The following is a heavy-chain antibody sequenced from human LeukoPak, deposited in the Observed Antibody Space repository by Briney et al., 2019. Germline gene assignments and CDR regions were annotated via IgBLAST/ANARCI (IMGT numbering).Heavy chain of an antibody. CDR1: GFTFSSYW. CDR3: ARDLDYGGPFDY. CDR2: INSDGSST. V-gene: IGHV3-74*01. Sequence: QPGGSLRLSCAASGFTFSSYWMHWVRQAPGKGLVWVSRINSDGSSTSYADSVRGRFTISRDNAKTTLYLQMNSLRAEDTAVYYCARDLDYGGPFDYWGQGTLVTVSS. D-gene: IGHD4-23*01. J-gene: IGHJ4*02.